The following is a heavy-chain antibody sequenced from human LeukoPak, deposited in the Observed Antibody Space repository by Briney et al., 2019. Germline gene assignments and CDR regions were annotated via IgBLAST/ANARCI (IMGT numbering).Heavy chain of an antibody. V-gene: IGHV3-11*01. J-gene: IGHJ4*02. Sequence: GGSLRLSCAASGFTFSDYYMSWIRQAPGKGLEWLSYIRSSGSATYYADSVKGRFTISRDNAKNSLYLQMEGLSAEDTAVYYCARATSFAWYYFLDLWGQGTLVTVSS. CDR1: GFTFSDYY. D-gene: IGHD2/OR15-2a*01. CDR2: IRSSGSAT. CDR3: ARATSFAWYYFLDL.